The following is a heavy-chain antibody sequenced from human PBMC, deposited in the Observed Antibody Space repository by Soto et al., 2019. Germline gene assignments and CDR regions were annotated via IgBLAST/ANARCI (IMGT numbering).Heavy chain of an antibody. V-gene: IGHV3-48*02. CDR3: FIFTYWFFFFFGFDF. CDR1: WFNFKFYG. CDR2: ITSSTTTTI. J-gene: IGHJ3*01. D-gene: IGHD3-3*01. Sequence: GGSLRLSCAASWFNFKFYGMNWVRQAPGKGLKRISYITSSTTTTIFYADSVKGRFTISRDNVKNSLSLQMNSLRDEETAVYYCFIFTYWFFFFFGFDFFG.